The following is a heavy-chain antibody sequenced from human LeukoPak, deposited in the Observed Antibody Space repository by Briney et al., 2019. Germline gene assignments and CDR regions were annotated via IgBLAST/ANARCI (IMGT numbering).Heavy chain of an antibody. D-gene: IGHD2-2*01. Sequence: PSETLSLTCTVSGGSISSYYWSWIRQPPGKGLEWIGYIYYSGSTNYNPSLKGRVTISVDTSKNQFSLKLSSVTAADTAVYYCARSYCSSTSCYQDWFDPWGQGTLVTVSS. J-gene: IGHJ5*02. V-gene: IGHV4-59*01. CDR2: IYYSGST. CDR3: ARSYCSSTSCYQDWFDP. CDR1: GGSISSYY.